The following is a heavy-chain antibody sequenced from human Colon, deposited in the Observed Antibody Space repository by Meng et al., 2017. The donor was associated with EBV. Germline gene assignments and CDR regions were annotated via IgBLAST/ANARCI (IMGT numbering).Heavy chain of an antibody. J-gene: IGHJ4*02. CDR3: ARRRGGSGRDC. CDR1: GGSISSSHYY. CDR2: IYHSGST. V-gene: IGHV4-39*01. Sequence: QPQLQGAGPGLVKPSDTLSLTCTVSGGSISSSHYYWVWVRQPPGKGLQWIGTIYHSGSTSYNPSLQSRVTMFVDTSKNQFSLMLTSVTATDTAVYYCARRRGGSGRDCWGQGTLVTVSS. D-gene: IGHD3-10*01.